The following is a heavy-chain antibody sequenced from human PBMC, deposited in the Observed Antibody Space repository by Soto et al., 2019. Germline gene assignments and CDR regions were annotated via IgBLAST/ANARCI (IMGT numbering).Heavy chain of an antibody. CDR3: TRDIGGKGAY. J-gene: IGHJ4*02. Sequence: EVQLVESGGGLVQPGGSLRLSCAASGFTFSSYWMHWVRQVPGKGLLWVSRIDEYGSTINYADSVKGRFTISRYNARNILYLEMNSLRAEDTALYYCTRDIGGKGAYWGPGTLVTVSS. CDR1: GFTFSSYW. V-gene: IGHV3-74*01. D-gene: IGHD3-10*01. CDR2: IDEYGSTI.